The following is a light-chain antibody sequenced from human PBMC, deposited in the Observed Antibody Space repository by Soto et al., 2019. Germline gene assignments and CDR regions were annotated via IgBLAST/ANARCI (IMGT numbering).Light chain of an antibody. V-gene: IGKV1-39*01. CDR3: QQSYSTPL. Sequence: DIQMTQSPSSLSASVGDRVTITCRASQSISSYLNWYQQKPGKAPKLLIYAASSLQSGVPSRFSGSGSGTDFTLTISSLQPEDFANYYCQQSYSTPLFGGGPKVEIK. J-gene: IGKJ4*01. CDR1: QSISSY. CDR2: AAS.